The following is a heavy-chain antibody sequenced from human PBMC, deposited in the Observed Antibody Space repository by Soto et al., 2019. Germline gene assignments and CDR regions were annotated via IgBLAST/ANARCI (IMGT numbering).Heavy chain of an antibody. CDR1: GFTFSSYA. Sequence: QVQLVESGGGVVQPGRSLTLSCAASGFTFSSYAMHWVRQAPGKGLEWVAVISYDGSNKYYADSVKGRFTISRDNSKNTLYLQMNSLRAEDTAVYYCARGGYSYGYPYFDYWGQGTLGTVSS. D-gene: IGHD5-18*01. V-gene: IGHV3-30-3*01. CDR2: ISYDGSNK. CDR3: ARGGYSYGYPYFDY. J-gene: IGHJ4*02.